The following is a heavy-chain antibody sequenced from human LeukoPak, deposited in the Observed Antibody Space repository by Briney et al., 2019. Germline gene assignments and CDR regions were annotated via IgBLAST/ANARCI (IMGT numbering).Heavy chain of an antibody. CDR3: ARSRTPSGSYLPLFN. CDR1: GGSISSYY. CDR2: IYYSGST. Sequence: SETLSLTCTVSGGSISSYYWSWIRQPPGKGLEWIGCIYYSGSTNYNPSLKSRVTISVDTSKNQFSLKLSSVTAADTAVYYCARSRTPSGSYLPLFNWGQGTLVTVSS. V-gene: IGHV4-59*01. J-gene: IGHJ4*02. D-gene: IGHD3-10*01.